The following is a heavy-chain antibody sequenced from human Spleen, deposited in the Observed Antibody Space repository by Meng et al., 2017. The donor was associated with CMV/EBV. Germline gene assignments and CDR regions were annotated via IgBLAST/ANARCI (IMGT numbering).Heavy chain of an antibody. J-gene: IGHJ5*02. CDR3: ARGLRGIVVVSAASNWFDP. CDR2: INHSGST. V-gene: IGHV4-34*01. CDR1: GGSFSGYY. D-gene: IGHD2-2*01. Sequence: ETLSLTCAVYGGSFSGYYWSWIRQPPGKGLEWIGEINHSGSTNYNPSLKSRVTISIDTSKNQFSLKLTSVTAADTAVYYCARGLRGIVVVSAASNWFDPWGQGTLVTVSS.